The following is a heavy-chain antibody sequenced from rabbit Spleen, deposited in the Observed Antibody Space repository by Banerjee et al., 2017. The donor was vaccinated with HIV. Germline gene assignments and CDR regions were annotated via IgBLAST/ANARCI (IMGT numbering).Heavy chain of an antibody. J-gene: IGHJ6*01. D-gene: IGHD1-1*01. V-gene: IGHV1S45*01. CDR1: GVSFSGSSY. CDR2: IHTGSSAFT. CDR3: ARDTSSSFSSYGMDL. Sequence: QEQLVESGGDLVKPGASLTLTCIASGVSFSGSSYMCWVRQAPGKGLEWIACIHTGSSAFTYFASWAKGRFTISKTSSTTVTLQMTSLTAADTATYFCARDTSSSFSSYGMDLWGQGTLVTV.